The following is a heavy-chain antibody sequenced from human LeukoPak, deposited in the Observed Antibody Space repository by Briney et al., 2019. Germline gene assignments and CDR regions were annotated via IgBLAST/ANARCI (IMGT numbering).Heavy chain of an antibody. V-gene: IGHV3-23*01. CDR2: ISGSGGST. Sequence: GGSLRLSCAASGFTFSSYAMSWVRQAPGKGLEWVSAISGSGGSTYYADSVKRRFTISRDNSKNTLYLQMNSLRAEDTAVYYCAKGIWFGSAWDYWGQGTLVTVSS. CDR1: GFTFSSYA. D-gene: IGHD3-10*01. J-gene: IGHJ4*02. CDR3: AKGIWFGSAWDY.